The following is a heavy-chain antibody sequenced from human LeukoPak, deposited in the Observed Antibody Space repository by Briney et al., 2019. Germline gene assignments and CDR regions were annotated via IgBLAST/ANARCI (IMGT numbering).Heavy chain of an antibody. CDR3: ARRVSVAGSFYFDY. Sequence: ASVKVSCKASVYTFTGYYMHWVRQAPGQGLEWVGWINPNSGGTNYPQKFQGRVTMTRDTSISTAYMDLSRLRSDDTAVYYCARRVSVAGSFYFDYWGQGALVIVSS. V-gene: IGHV1-2*02. CDR2: INPNSGGT. D-gene: IGHD6-19*01. J-gene: IGHJ4*02. CDR1: VYTFTGYY.